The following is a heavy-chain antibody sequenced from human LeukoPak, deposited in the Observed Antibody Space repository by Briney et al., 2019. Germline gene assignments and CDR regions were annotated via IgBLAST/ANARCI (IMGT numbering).Heavy chain of an antibody. CDR3: ARLGIVGATQCADY. Sequence: GGSLRLSCAASGFTFSIYEMNWVRQAPGKGLEWVSYISSSGSTIYYADSVKGRFTISRDNAKNSLYLQMNSLRAEDTAVYYCARLGIVGATQCADYWGQGTLVTVSS. D-gene: IGHD1-26*01. CDR2: ISSSGSTI. V-gene: IGHV3-48*03. J-gene: IGHJ4*02. CDR1: GFTFSIYE.